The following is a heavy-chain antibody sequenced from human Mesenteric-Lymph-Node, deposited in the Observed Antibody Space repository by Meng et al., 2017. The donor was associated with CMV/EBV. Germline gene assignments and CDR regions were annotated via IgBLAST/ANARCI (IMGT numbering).Heavy chain of an antibody. V-gene: IGHV4-39*01. D-gene: IGHD3-10*01. J-gene: IGHJ5*02. CDR2: IYYSGST. CDR1: GGSISSSSYY. CDR3: ARPHYYGSGSSPWFDP. Sequence: QLQLQASCPGLVKPSETLSHTCTGSGGSISSSSYYWGWIRQPPGKGLEWIGSIYYSGSTYYNPSLKSRVTISVDTSKNQFSLKLSSVTAADTAVYYCARPHYYGSGSSPWFDPWGQGTLVTVSS.